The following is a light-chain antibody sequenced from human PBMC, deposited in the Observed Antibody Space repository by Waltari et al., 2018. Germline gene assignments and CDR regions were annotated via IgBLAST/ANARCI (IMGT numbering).Light chain of an antibody. J-gene: IGLJ2*01. V-gene: IGLV1-44*01. CDR3: AAWDDSLNGPV. CDR1: SSNIGSNT. Sequence: QSVLTQPPSASGTPGQRVTISCSGSSSNIGSNTVNWYQQLPGTAPKLLIYSNNPRPSGVPDRFSGSKSGTSASLAISGLQSEDEAAYYCAAWDDSLNGPVFGGGTKLTVL. CDR2: SNN.